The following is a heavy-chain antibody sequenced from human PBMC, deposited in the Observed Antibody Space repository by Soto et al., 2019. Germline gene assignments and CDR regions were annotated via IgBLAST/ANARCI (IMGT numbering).Heavy chain of an antibody. CDR1: GFTFSSYG. Sequence: QVQLVESGGGVVQPGRSLRLSCAASGFTFSSYGMHWVRQAPGKGLEWVAVIWYDGSNKYYADSVKGRFTISRDNSKNTLYLQMNSLIAEDTAVYYCARQITIFGVVIIAYYYYGMDVWGQGTTVTVSS. CDR3: ARQITIFGVVIIAYYYYGMDV. D-gene: IGHD3-3*01. V-gene: IGHV3-33*01. J-gene: IGHJ6*02. CDR2: IWYDGSNK.